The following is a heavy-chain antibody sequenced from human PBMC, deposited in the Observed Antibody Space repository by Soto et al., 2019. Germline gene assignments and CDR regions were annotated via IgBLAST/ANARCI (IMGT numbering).Heavy chain of an antibody. Sequence: QLQLQESGPGLVKPSETLSLTCTVSGGSISSSSYYWGWIRQPPGKGLEWIGSIYYSGSTHYNPSLKSRVTISVDTSKNQFSLKLSSVTAADTAVYYCARVYQPLHYYYYGMDVWGQGTTVTVSS. V-gene: IGHV4-39*01. CDR1: GGSISSSSYY. J-gene: IGHJ6*02. CDR2: IYYSGST. CDR3: ARVYQPLHYYYYGMDV. D-gene: IGHD2-2*01.